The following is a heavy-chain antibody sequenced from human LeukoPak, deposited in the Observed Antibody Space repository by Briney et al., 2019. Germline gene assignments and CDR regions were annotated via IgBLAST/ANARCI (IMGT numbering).Heavy chain of an antibody. J-gene: IGHJ4*02. CDR1: GGSISSSNYY. V-gene: IGHV4-39*02. CDR3: ARYVVSGSGRYYFDY. Sequence: NPSETLSLTCAVSGGSISSSNYYWSWIRQPPGRELEWIASINYGGTTCYKPSLKSRVTISVDTSKNHFSLRLSSVTAADTAVYLCARYVVSGSGRYYFDYWGQGSLVTVSS. D-gene: IGHD3-10*01. CDR2: INYGGTT.